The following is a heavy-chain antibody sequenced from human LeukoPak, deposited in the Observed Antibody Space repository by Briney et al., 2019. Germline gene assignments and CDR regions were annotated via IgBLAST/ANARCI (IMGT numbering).Heavy chain of an antibody. CDR1: GFTFDDYT. J-gene: IGHJ4*02. CDR2: ISWDGGST. D-gene: IGHD6-13*01. Sequence: GGSLRLSCAASGFTFDDYTMHWVRQAPGKGLEWVSLISWDGGSTYYADSVKGRFTISRDNAKNSLYLQMNSLRAEDTALYYCAKDIGGGIAAAGPFDYWGQGTLVTVSS. CDR3: AKDIGGGIAAAGPFDY. V-gene: IGHV3-43*01.